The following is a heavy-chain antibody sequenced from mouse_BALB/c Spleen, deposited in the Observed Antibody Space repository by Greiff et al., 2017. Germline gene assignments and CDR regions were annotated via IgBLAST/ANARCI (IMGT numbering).Heavy chain of an antibody. D-gene: IGHD2-4*01. V-gene: IGHV1S81*02. CDR3: ARWGYYDYDGRAMDY. CDR1: GYTFTSYW. J-gene: IGHJ4*01. CDR2: INPSNGRT. Sequence: QVQLQQPGAELVKPGASVKLSCKASGYTFTSYWMHWVKQRPGQGLEWIGEINPSNGRTNYNEKFKSKATLTVDKSSSTAYMQLSSLTSEDSAVYYCARWGYYDYDGRAMDYWGQGTSVTVSS.